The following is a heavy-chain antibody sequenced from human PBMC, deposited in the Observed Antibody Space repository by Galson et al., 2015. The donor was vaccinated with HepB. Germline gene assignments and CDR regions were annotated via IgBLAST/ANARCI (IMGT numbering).Heavy chain of an antibody. CDR1: GFTFSSYW. D-gene: IGHD3-9*01. Sequence: SLRLSCAASGFTFSSYWMHWVRQAPGKGLVWVSRINSDGSSTSYADSVKGRFTISRDNAKNTLYMQMNSLRAEDTAVYYCARDLTYYHILTGNFVKYFDYWGQGTLAAVSS. CDR3: ARDLTYYHILTGNFVKYFDY. J-gene: IGHJ4*02. CDR2: INSDGSST. V-gene: IGHV3-74*01.